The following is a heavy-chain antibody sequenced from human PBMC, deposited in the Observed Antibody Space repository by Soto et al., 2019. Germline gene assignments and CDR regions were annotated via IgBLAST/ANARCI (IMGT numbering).Heavy chain of an antibody. V-gene: IGHV1-18*04. CDR1: GYTFISHG. D-gene: IGHD2-15*01. J-gene: IGHJ6*04. Sequence: QVQLVQSGVEVKKPGASVKVSCKASGYTFISHGISWVRQAPGQGLEWMGWISGNNGNTNYAQKLQGRVTLTTDTSQRTAYWELWSLTSDATAVYYGARVSSSIAVVPDYGLAVGGRGTTVTVS. CDR3: ARVSSSIAVVPDYGLAV. CDR2: ISGNNGNT.